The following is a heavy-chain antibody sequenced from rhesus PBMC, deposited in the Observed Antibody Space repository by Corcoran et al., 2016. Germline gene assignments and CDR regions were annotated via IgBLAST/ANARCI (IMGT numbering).Heavy chain of an antibody. CDR2: IDGYTGNT. Sequence: QVQLQESGPGLVKPSETLSLTCAVPGGSFNNYWWSLIRQPPGKGLEWIGGIDGYTGNTNHNPSLKRRVTISKDAPTNQFSLQLSSLTDADTAIYYCARSSGWAFDYWGQGVLVTVSS. CDR1: GGSFNNYW. V-gene: IGHV4-80*01. D-gene: IGHD6-31*01. CDR3: ARSSGWAFDY. J-gene: IGHJ4*01.